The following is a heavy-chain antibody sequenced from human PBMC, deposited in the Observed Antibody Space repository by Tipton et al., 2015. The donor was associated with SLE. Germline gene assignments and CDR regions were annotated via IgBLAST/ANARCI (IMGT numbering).Heavy chain of an antibody. CDR3: ARLRVAAGRGYFQH. Sequence: TLSLTCAVYGGSFSGYYWSWIRQPPGKGLEWIGEINHSGSTNYNPSLKSRVTISVDTSKNQFSLKLSSVTAADTAVYYCARLRVAAGRGYFQHWGQGTLVTVSS. V-gene: IGHV4-34*01. CDR1: GGSFSGYY. CDR2: INHSGST. D-gene: IGHD6-13*01. J-gene: IGHJ1*01.